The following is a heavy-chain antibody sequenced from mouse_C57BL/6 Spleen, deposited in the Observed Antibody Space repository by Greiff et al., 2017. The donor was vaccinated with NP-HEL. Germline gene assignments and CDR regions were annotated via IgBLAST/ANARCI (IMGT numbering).Heavy chain of an antibody. V-gene: IGHV3-6*01. CDR3: ARGGTRGAWFAY. Sequence: EVKLMESGPGLVKPSQSLSLTCSVTGYSITSGYYWNWIRQFPGNKLEWMGYISYDGSNNYNPSLKNRISITHDTSKNQFFLKLNSVTTEDTATYYCARGGTRGAWFAYWGQGTLVTVSA. J-gene: IGHJ3*01. CDR2: ISYDGSN. D-gene: IGHD1-1*02. CDR1: GYSITSGYY.